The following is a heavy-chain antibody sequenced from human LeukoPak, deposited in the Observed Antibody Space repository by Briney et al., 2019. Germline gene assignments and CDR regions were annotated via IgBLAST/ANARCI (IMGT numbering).Heavy chain of an antibody. CDR1: GGSISSYY. CDR3: ARVVCSSTSCYARDYYFDY. V-gene: IGHV4-59*01. J-gene: IGHJ4*02. Sequence: SETLSLTCTVSGGSISSYYWSWIRQPPGKGLEWIGYIYYSGSTNYNPSLKSRVTISVDTSKNQFSLKLSSVTAADTAVYYCARVVCSSTSCYARDYYFDYWGQGTLVTVSS. CDR2: IYYSGST. D-gene: IGHD2-2*01.